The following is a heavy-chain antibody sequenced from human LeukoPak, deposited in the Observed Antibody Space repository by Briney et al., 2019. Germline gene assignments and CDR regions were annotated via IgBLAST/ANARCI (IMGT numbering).Heavy chain of an antibody. CDR2: VFYSGST. V-gene: IGHV4-39*02. CDR1: GGSISTNTHH. D-gene: IGHD5-12*01. CDR3: ARERSGYDRFYFDY. J-gene: IGHJ4*02. Sequence: MPSETLSLTCTVSGGSISTNTHHWAWIRQPSGKGLEWIGSVFYSGSTYYNPSLKSRVTMSVDRSKNQFSLNLGSVTAADTSVYYCARERSGYDRFYFDYWGQGTLVTVSS.